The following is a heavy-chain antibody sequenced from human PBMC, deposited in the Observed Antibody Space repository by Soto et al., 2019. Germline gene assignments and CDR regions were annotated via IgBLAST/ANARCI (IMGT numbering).Heavy chain of an antibody. J-gene: IGHJ5*02. D-gene: IGHD2-2*01. CDR1: GYTFTSYG. V-gene: IGHV1-18*01. Sequence: ASVKVSCKASGYTFTSYGISWVRQAPGQGLEWMGWISAYNGNTNYAQKLQGRVTMTTDTSTSTAYMELRSLRSDDTAVYYCARDKEGGPAAMSNWFDPWGQGTLVTVSS. CDR2: ISAYNGNT. CDR3: ARDKEGGPAAMSNWFDP.